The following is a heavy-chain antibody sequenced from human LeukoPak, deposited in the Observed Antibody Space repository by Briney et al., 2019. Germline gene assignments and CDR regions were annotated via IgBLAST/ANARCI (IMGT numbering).Heavy chain of an antibody. CDR1: GFTFSSYA. J-gene: IGHJ6*03. V-gene: IGHV3-30*01. CDR2: ISYDGSNK. D-gene: IGHD1-26*01. CDR3: ARDGGSYWLNYYYYYMDV. Sequence: PGGSLRLSCAASGFTFSSYAMHWVSKAPGKGLEWVAVISYDGSNKYYADSVKGRFTIPRDNSKNTLYLQMNSLRAEDTAVYYCARDGGSYWLNYYYYYMDVWGKGTTVTVSS.